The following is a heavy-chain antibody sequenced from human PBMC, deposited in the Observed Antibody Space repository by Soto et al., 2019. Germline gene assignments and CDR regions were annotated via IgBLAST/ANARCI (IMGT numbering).Heavy chain of an antibody. CDR3: ARDRLGATGDY. J-gene: IGHJ4*02. D-gene: IGHD1-26*01. CDR1: GYTFPSYG. V-gene: IGHV1-18*01. CDR2: VSAYIANT. Sequence: QVQLVQSGAEVKKLGPSLKFSCRVSGYTFPSYGISWLRKPPGQGLEWMGWVSAYIANTNYAQKLQGRVTMTTVTSTSTSYMELRSLRSDDTAVYFCARDRLGATGDYWGQGTLVTVSS.